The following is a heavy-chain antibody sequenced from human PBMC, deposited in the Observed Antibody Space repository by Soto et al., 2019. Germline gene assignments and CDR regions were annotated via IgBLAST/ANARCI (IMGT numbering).Heavy chain of an antibody. Sequence: GGSLRLSCAASGFTFSDYYMSWIRQAPGKGLEWVSYISSSGSTIYYADSVKGRFTISRDNAKNSLYLQMNSLRAEDTAVYYCAREDQTYYYYGMDVWGQGTTVTVSS. V-gene: IGHV3-11*01. CDR3: AREDQTYYYYGMDV. J-gene: IGHJ6*02. CDR2: ISSSGSTI. CDR1: GFTFSDYY. D-gene: IGHD2-2*01.